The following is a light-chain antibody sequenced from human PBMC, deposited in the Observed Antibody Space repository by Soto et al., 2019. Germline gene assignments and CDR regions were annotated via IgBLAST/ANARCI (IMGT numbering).Light chain of an antibody. Sequence: DIQMTQSPSPLSASVGDRVTITCRASQSIRNYLNWYQQKPGKAPKLLIYAASSLQSGVPSRFSGSGSGTDFTLTFSSLQPEDFATYYCQQSYSAPYTFGQGTKLEIK. CDR2: AAS. CDR3: QQSYSAPYT. V-gene: IGKV1-39*01. CDR1: QSIRNY. J-gene: IGKJ2*01.